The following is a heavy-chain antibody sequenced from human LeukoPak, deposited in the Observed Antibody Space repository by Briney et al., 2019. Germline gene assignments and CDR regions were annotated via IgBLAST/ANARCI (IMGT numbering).Heavy chain of an antibody. CDR2: ISGSGGST. J-gene: IGHJ4*02. CDR1: GFTFSNSA. Sequence: PGGSLRLSCAASGFTFSNSALSWVRQAPGKGLEWVSAISGSGGSTYYADSVKGRFTISRDNSKNTLYLQMNSLKPEDTAVYYCARVAEAAAFDSWGQGTLVTVSS. V-gene: IGHV3-23*01. CDR3: ARVAEAAAFDS. D-gene: IGHD6-13*01.